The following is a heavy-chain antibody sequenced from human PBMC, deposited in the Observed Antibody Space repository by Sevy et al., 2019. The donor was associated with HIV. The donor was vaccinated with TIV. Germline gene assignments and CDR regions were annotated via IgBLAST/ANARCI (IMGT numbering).Heavy chain of an antibody. D-gene: IGHD2-2*01. Sequence: SETLSLTFTVSGGSISSGGYYWSWIRQHPGKGLEWIGYIYYSGSTYYNPSLKNRVTISVDTSKNQFSLKLSSVTAADTAVYYCARATGPADIVVVPAAVPQGAFDIWGQGTMVTVSS. CDR1: GGSISSGGYY. V-gene: IGHV4-31*03. CDR2: IYYSGST. J-gene: IGHJ3*02. CDR3: ARATGPADIVVVPAAVPQGAFDI.